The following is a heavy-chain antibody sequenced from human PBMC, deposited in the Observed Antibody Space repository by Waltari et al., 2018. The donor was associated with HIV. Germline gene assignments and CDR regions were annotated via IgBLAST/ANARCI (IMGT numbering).Heavy chain of an antibody. Sequence: YGMHWVRQAPGKGLEWLAVVWYDGKNKYYADSVKGRFTVSRDNSKNTLFLQMNSLRVDDTAVYYCARTPYDTSGYCFDYWGQGTLVTVSS. J-gene: IGHJ4*02. D-gene: IGHD3-22*01. V-gene: IGHV3-33*01. CDR1: YG. CDR3: ARTPYDTSGYCFDY. CDR2: VWYDGKNK.